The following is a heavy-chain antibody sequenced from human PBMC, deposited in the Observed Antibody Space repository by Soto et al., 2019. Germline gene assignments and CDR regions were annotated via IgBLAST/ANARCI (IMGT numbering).Heavy chain of an antibody. V-gene: IGHV1-18*01. J-gene: IGHJ4*02. CDR3: ARELNTDSSAYYSFAY. Sequence: QVQLVQSGPEVKMPGAAVKVSCKTAVYSFTAYGLAWLRQAPGQRPEWLGWVGTNNANTNYAQKFQGRVTMTTDRSTTTTYMELRSLRSDDTAVYYCARELNTDSSAYYSFAYWGQGTLVTVSS. D-gene: IGHD3-22*01. CDR1: VYSFTAYG. CDR2: VGTNNANT.